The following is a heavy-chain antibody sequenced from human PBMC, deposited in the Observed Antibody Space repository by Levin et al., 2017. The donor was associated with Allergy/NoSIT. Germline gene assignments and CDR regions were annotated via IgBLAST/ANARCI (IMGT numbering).Heavy chain of an antibody. CDR2: VYWDDGK. CDR1: GFSLTTDGVG. J-gene: IGHJ2*01. V-gene: IGHV2-5*02. D-gene: IGHD1-14*01. CDR3: ALTDSRSGTDTGRVAFCEL. Sequence: SGPTLVKPTQTLTLTCTFSGFSLTTDGVGVGWIRQPPGKALEWLALVYWDDGKHYSPSLRDRRTITKDTSKDQVVLTMTSVDPVDTGTYFCALTDSRSGTDTGRVAFCELWGRGTLVTVSS.